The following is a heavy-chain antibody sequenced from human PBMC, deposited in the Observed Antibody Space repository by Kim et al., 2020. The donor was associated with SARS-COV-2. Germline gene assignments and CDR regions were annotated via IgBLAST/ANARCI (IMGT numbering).Heavy chain of an antibody. CDR2: TYYRSKWYN. Sequence: SQTLSLTCAISGDSVSSNSAAWIWIRQSPSRGLEWLGSTYYRSKWYNDYAVSVKGRITINPDTSKNQFSLQLISVTPEDTAVYYCAEEKDDSGGFDYWGQGTLVTVSS. J-gene: IGHJ4*02. D-gene: IGHD2-15*01. V-gene: IGHV6-1*01. CDR1: GDSVSSNSAA. CDR3: AEEKDDSGGFDY.